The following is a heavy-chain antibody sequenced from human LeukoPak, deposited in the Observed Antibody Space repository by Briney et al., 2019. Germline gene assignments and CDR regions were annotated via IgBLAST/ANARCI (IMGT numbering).Heavy chain of an antibody. D-gene: IGHD3-22*01. V-gene: IGHV3-30*04. CDR2: ISYDGSDK. J-gene: IGHJ4*02. CDR1: GFTFSNYP. Sequence: QTGRSLRLSCAASGFTFSNYPMHWVRQAPGKGLEWVAVISYDGSDKYDAASVKGRFTISRDNSENTLYLQMNSLRAEDTAVYYCAKHYYDSSGHPQYTSFDYWGQGTLVTVSS. CDR3: AKHYYDSSGHPQYTSFDY.